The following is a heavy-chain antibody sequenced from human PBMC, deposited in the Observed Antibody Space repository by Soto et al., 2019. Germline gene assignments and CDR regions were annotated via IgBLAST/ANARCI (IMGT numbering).Heavy chain of an antibody. CDR2: ISSSSSYI. V-gene: IGHV3-21*01. D-gene: IGHD2-15*01. CDR3: ARDHSSYSLYRLPGY. J-gene: IGHJ4*02. Sequence: EVQLVESGGGLVKPGGSLRLSCAASGFTFSSYSMNWVRQAPGKGLEWVSSISSSSSYIYYADSVKGRFTISRDNAKNSLYLQMNSLRAEDTAVYYCARDHSSYSLYRLPGYWGQGTLVTVSS. CDR1: GFTFSSYS.